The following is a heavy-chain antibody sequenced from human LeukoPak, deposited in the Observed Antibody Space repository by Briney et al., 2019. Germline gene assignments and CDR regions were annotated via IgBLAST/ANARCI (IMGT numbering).Heavy chain of an antibody. CDR2: IYCSGST. Sequence: PSETLSLTCTVSGGSISSYYWSWIRHPPGKGLDSIGYIYCSGSTNYNPSLKSRVTRSVDTSKNQFSLKLSSVTAADTTVYYCARGQHYYDSSGYYPLTLYYWGQGTLVTVSS. D-gene: IGHD3-22*01. J-gene: IGHJ4*02. CDR3: ARGQHYYDSSGYYPLTLYY. CDR1: GGSISSYY. V-gene: IGHV4-59*01.